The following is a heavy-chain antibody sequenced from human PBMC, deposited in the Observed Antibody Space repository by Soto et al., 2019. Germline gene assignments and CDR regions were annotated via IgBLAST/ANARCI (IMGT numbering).Heavy chain of an antibody. CDR3: AKADKDIVVVPAAIWAFDI. D-gene: IGHD2-2*01. Sequence: RLSCAASGFTFDDYAMHWVRQAPGKGLEWVSGISWNSGSIGYADSVKGRFTISRDNAKNSLYLQMNSLRAEDTALYYCAKADKDIVVVPAAIWAFDIWGQGTMVTVSS. CDR1: GFTFDDYA. CDR2: ISWNSGSI. V-gene: IGHV3-9*01. J-gene: IGHJ3*02.